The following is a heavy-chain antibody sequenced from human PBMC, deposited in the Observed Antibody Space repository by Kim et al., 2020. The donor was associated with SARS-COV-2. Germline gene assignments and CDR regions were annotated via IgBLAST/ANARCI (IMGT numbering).Heavy chain of an antibody. CDR1: SGSFRGFS. D-gene: IGHD2-21*02. V-gene: IGHV4-34*01. Sequence: SETLSLTCAVYSGSFRGFSWSWIRQAPGKGLEWIGEINHSGGANYNPSLGSRVTMSVVTSKNQFSLKLSSLTAADTAVYYCTRGSAGSTLTASSYYFLDV. J-gene: IGHJ6*03. CDR3: TRGSAGSTLTASSYYFLDV. CDR2: INHSGGA.